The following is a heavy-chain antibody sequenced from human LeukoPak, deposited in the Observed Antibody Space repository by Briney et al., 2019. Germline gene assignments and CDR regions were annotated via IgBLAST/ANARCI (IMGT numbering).Heavy chain of an antibody. CDR3: AKEDCSGGTCYSDFDF. D-gene: IGHD2-15*01. Sequence: GGSLSPSFAAPGFTFSSYSMNWVRKAPGKGLEWVSGIHWKSGIIGYADSVKGRFIISRDNAKNSLYLQMNSLRVEDTAFYYCAKEDCSGGTCYSDFDFWGQGTLVTVSS. CDR1: GFTFSSYS. CDR2: IHWKSGII. J-gene: IGHJ4*02. V-gene: IGHV3-20*03.